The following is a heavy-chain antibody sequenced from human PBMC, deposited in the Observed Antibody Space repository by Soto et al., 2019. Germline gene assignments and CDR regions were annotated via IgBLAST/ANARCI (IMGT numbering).Heavy chain of an antibody. CDR1: GYTFTSYG. J-gene: IGHJ6*02. CDR2: ISPYRCHT. Sequence: QGQLVQSGGEVTKPGASVKVSCNASGYTFTSYGISWVRQAPGQGLEWMGWISPYRCHTKDAQKVQGRVTLTTETSTGTAYMELRRLASDDTAIYYCARDRCTTAKCYTHHLDVWGQGTTVIVSS. CDR3: ARDRCTTAKCYTHHLDV. D-gene: IGHD2-8*01. V-gene: IGHV1-18*04.